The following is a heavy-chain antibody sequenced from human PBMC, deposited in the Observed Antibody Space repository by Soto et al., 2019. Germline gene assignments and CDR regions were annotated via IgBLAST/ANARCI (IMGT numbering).Heavy chain of an antibody. CDR1: GFTFSDYY. J-gene: IGHJ4*02. Sequence: QVQLVESGGGLVKPGGSLRLSCAASGFTFSDYYMSWIRQAPGQGPEWVSYISSSSSYTNYADSVKGRFTISRDNAKNSRYLHMNSMSADDTAVYYCALPSRFGAVTYFDYWGQGTLVTVSS. CDR2: ISSSSSYT. V-gene: IGHV3-11*06. D-gene: IGHD3-3*01. CDR3: ALPSRFGAVTYFDY.